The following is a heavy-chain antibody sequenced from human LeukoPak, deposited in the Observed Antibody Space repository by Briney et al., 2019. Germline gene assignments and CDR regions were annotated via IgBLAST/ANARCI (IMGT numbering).Heavy chain of an antibody. J-gene: IGHJ4*02. D-gene: IGHD3-22*01. CDR3: VRDHYYDASGSD. CDR2: ISGNSNNI. Sequence: GALRLSCAASGFTFPSYTMNWVRQAPGKGLEWISYISGNSNNIFYADSVKGRFTVSRDNVKNALYLQLSGLRVEDTAVYYCVRDHYYDASGSDWGQGTLVIVSS. CDR1: GFTFPSYT. V-gene: IGHV3-48*01.